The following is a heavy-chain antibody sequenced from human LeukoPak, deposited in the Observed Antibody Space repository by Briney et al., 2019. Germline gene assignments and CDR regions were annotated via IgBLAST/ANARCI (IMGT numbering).Heavy chain of an antibody. J-gene: IGHJ4*02. Sequence: GGSLRLSCAASGFTFSSYGMHWVRQAPGKGLEWVAFIRYDGSNKYYADSVKGRFTISRDNSKNTLYLQMNSLRAEDTAVYYCARSAPAGTGIFDYWGQGTLVTVSS. CDR2: IRYDGSNK. CDR1: GFTFSSYG. V-gene: IGHV3-30*02. D-gene: IGHD6-19*01. CDR3: ARSAPAGTGIFDY.